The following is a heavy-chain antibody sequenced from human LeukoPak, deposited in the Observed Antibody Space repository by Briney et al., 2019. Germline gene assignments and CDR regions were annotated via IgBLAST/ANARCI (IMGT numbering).Heavy chain of an antibody. V-gene: IGHV4-34*01. CDR2: INHSGST. Sequence: SETLSLTCAVYGGSFSGYYWGWIRQPPGKGLEWIGEINHSGSTNYNPSLKSRVTISVDTSKNQFSLKLSSVTAADTAVYYCARAPCITMVRGVCDAFDIWGQGTMVTVSS. CDR3: ARAPCITMVRGVCDAFDI. J-gene: IGHJ3*02. D-gene: IGHD3-10*01. CDR1: GGSFSGYY.